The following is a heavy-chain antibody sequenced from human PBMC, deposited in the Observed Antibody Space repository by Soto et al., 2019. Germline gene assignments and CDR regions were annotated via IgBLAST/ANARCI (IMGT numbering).Heavy chain of an antibody. CDR1: GYSFAGYW. Sequence: GQSLKISCKGSGYSFAGYWITWVRQKPGKGLEWMGRIDPSDSQTYYSPSFRGHVTISVTKSITTVFLQWSSLRASDTAMYYCARQIYDSDTGPNFQYYFESWGQGTPVTVSS. CDR2: IDPSDSQT. D-gene: IGHD3-22*01. CDR3: ARQIYDSDTGPNFQYYFES. V-gene: IGHV5-10-1*01. J-gene: IGHJ4*02.